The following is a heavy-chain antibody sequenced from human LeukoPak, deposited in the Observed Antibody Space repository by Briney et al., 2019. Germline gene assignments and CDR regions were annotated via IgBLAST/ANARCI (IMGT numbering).Heavy chain of an antibody. J-gene: IGHJ4*02. V-gene: IGHV4-34*01. CDR1: GGYFSGYY. CDR2: INHSGST. CDR3: ARRGNIVVVPAAMWYSI. D-gene: IGHD2-2*01. Sequence: PSETLSLTCAVYGGYFSGYYWSWIRQPPGKGLEWIGEINHSGSTNYNPSLKSRVTISVDTSKNQFSLKLSSVTAADTAVYYCARRGNIVVVPAAMWYSIWGQGTLVTVSS.